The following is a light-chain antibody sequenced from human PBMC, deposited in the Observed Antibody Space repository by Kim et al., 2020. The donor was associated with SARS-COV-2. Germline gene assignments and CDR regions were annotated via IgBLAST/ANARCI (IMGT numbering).Light chain of an antibody. J-gene: IGLJ2*01. CDR2: QDS. CDR1: KLGYKY. CDR3: QAWDSSTVV. V-gene: IGLV3-1*01. Sequence: VSPGQTASITCSGDKLGYKYACWYQQKPGQSPVLVIYQDSKRPSGIPERFSGSNSGNTATLTISGTQAMDEADYYCQAWDSSTVVFGGGTQLTVL.